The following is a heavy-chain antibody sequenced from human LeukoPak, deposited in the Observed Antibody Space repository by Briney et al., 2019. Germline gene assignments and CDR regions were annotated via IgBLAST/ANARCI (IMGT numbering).Heavy chain of an antibody. CDR3: ARIGYYGSGSYYNYYYYGMDV. D-gene: IGHD3-10*01. J-gene: IGHJ6*04. V-gene: IGHV4-34*01. CDR1: GGSFSGYY. CDR2: INHSGST. Sequence: SETLSLTCAVYGGSFSGYYWSWIRQSPGKALEWIGEINHSGSTNYNPSLKSRVTISEDTSKIQFSLKLSSVTAADAAVYYCARIGYYGSGSYYNYYYYGMDVWGKGTTVTVSS.